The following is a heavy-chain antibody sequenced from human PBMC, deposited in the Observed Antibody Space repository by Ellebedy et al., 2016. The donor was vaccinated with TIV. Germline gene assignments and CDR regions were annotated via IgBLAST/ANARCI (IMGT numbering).Heavy chain of an antibody. CDR1: GGTFSNYA. Sequence: SVKVSXXASGGTFSNYAIGWVRQAPGQGLEWMGRIIPMVGIVNYAQKFQARVTFTADKSTSTAYMELSSLRSEDTAIYYCARLNQWQGFDPWGQGTLVTVSS. CDR2: IIPMVGIV. CDR3: ARLNQWQGFDP. J-gene: IGHJ5*02. V-gene: IGHV1-69*04. D-gene: IGHD6-19*01.